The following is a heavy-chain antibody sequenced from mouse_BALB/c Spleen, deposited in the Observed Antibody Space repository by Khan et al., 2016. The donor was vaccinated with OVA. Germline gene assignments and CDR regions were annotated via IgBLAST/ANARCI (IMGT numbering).Heavy chain of an antibody. J-gene: IGHJ4*01. V-gene: IGHV3-2*02. CDR2: ISYSGST. D-gene: IGHD1-1*01. CDR3: ARGNYYGYAMDY. CDR1: GYSITSNYA. Sequence: EVQLQESGPGLVKPSQSLSLTCTVTGYSITSNYAWNWIRQFPGNKLEWMGYISYSGSTNYNPSLKSRISITRDTSTNQFFLQLNSVTTEDTATXYCARGNYYGYAMDYWGQGTSITVSS.